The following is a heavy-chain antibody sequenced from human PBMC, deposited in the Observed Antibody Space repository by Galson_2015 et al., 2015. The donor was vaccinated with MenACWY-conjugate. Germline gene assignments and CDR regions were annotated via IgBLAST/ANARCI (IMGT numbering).Heavy chain of an antibody. D-gene: IGHD1-1*01. J-gene: IGHJ4*02. CDR1: GFTFNNYW. V-gene: IGHV3-74*01. CDR3: ARDNNWSFDS. CDR2: IKADGSFS. Sequence: SLRLSCAASGFTFNNYWVHWVRHPPGKGLEWISYIKADGSFSNYADSVKGRFTISTDNAKNMVYLQMDGLGDEDTAVYFCARDNNWSFDSWGQGTLVTVSS.